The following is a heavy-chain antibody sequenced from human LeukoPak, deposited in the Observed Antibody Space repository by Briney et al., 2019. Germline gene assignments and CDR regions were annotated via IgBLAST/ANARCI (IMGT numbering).Heavy chain of an antibody. CDR2: FDPEDGET. D-gene: IGHD2-2*01. CDR1: GYTLTELS. J-gene: IGHJ6*02. CDR3: ATRSSSTSTRDYYYYGMDV. V-gene: IGHV1-24*01. Sequence: GASVKVSCKVSGYTLTELSMHWVRQAPGKGLEWMGGFDPEDGETIYAQKFQGRVTMTEDTSTDTAYMELSSLISEDTAVYYCATRSSSTSTRDYYYYGMDVWGQGTTVTVSS.